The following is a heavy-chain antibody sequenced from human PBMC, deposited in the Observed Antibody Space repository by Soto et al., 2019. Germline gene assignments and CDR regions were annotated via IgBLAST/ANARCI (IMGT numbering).Heavy chain of an antibody. CDR1: GGIFSTYA. CDR3: ARDLDDYCSGNYYNRIDF. D-gene: IGHD3-10*01. Sequence: QVQLVQSGAEVKKPGSSVKVSCKASGGIFSTYAISWLRQAPGQGLEWMGGIIPLFGTPNYAQRFQGRVTITADESTSTAYMELSRLRSEDTAVYYCARDLDDYCSGNYYNRIDFWGQGTLVTVSS. V-gene: IGHV1-69*01. CDR2: IIPLFGTP. J-gene: IGHJ4*02.